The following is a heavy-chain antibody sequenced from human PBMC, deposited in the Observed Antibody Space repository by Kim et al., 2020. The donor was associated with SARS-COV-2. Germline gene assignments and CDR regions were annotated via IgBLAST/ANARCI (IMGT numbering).Heavy chain of an antibody. CDR2: ISANGGTT. V-gene: IGHV3-23*01. D-gene: IGHD2-2*02. CDR1: GFSFSTYA. Sequence: GGSLRLSCAASGFSFSTYAMSWVRQAPGKGLEWVSAISANGGTTYYADSVKGRFSISSDNSKNTLYLQMISLRAEDTAVYYCAKLKTTSCYSAMDVWGQGPSVTVSS. CDR3: AKLKTTSCYSAMDV. J-gene: IGHJ6*02.